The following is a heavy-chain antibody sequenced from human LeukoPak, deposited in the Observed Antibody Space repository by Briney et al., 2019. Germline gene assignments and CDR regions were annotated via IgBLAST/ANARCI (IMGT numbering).Heavy chain of an antibody. V-gene: IGHV4-39*01. D-gene: IGHD2-8*02. J-gene: IGHJ5*02. Sequence: SETLSLTCTVSGGSISSSSYNWGWIRQPPGKGLEWMGSIDDSGRTYYNPSLKSRVTVSVDTSNKQFSLKASSLTAADTAVYYCARHSVLLEYVGRGLDPWGQGTLVTVSS. CDR1: GGSISSSSYN. CDR2: IDDSGRT. CDR3: ARHSVLLEYVGRGLDP.